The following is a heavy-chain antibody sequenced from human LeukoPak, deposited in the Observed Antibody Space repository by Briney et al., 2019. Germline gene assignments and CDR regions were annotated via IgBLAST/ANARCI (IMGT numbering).Heavy chain of an antibody. J-gene: IGHJ4*02. CDR1: GFTFSSYA. Sequence: GGSLRLSCAASGFTFSSYAMSWVRQAPGKGLEWVSAVSGSGGSTYYADSVKGRFTISRDNSKNTLYLQMNSLRAEDTAVYYCAKVAEQLVRGGYFDYWGQGTLVTVSS. CDR2: VSGSGGST. V-gene: IGHV3-23*01. CDR3: AKVAEQLVRGGYFDY. D-gene: IGHD6-6*01.